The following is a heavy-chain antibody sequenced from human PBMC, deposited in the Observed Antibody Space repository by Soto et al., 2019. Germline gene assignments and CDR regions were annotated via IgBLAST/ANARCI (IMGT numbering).Heavy chain of an antibody. J-gene: IGHJ6*02. CDR2: MNPNSGNT. Sequence: ASVKVSCKASGFSITTYDINWVRQATGQGLEWMGWMNPNSGNTGYAQKFQGRVTMTRNTSISTAYMELSSLRSDDTAVYYCAREGVAPYYYYGMDVWGQGTPVTVSS. CDR1: GFSITTYD. CDR3: AREGVAPYYYYGMDV. D-gene: IGHD5-12*01. V-gene: IGHV1-8*02.